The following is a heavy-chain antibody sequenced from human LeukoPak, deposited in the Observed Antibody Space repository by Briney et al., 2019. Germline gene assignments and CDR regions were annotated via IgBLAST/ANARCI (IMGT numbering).Heavy chain of an antibody. Sequence: TVNVSCQASGGTFSRYAISWVRQAPGPGLEWMGGIIPIFCTANHAQKFQGRVTINTDESTITAYMELSSLRSEDTAVYYCARDRPSGGYCSGGICSFDYWGQGTLVTVSS. CDR1: GGTFSRYA. V-gene: IGHV1-69*05. CDR2: IIPIFCTA. D-gene: IGHD2-15*01. CDR3: ARDRPSGGYCSGGICSFDY. J-gene: IGHJ4*02.